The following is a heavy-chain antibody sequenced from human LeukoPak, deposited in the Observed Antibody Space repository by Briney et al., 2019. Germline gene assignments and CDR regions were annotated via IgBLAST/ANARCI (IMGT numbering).Heavy chain of an antibody. V-gene: IGHV3-30*18. J-gene: IGHJ4*02. CDR1: GFPFSDYG. Sequence: GGSLRLSCAASGFPFSDYGMYWVRQAPGKGLEWLAVISHDGSNKHYADSVKGRITISRDNSMNTLYLQMNSLTAEDTAVYYCAKVRWGSDNALDSWGQGTLVTVSS. CDR3: AKVRWGSDNALDS. D-gene: IGHD3-16*01. CDR2: ISHDGSNK.